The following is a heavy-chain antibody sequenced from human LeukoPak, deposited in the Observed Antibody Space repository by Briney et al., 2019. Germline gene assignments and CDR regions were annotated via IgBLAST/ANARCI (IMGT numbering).Heavy chain of an antibody. CDR3: ARGYTYYDFWSGFLP. D-gene: IGHD3-3*01. Sequence: SETLSLTCTVSGGSISSSSYYWGWIRQPPGKGLEWIGSIYYSGSTYYNPSLKSRVTISVDTSKNQFSLKLSSVTAADTAVYYCARGYTYYDFWSGFLPWGQGTLVTVSS. CDR2: IYYSGST. J-gene: IGHJ4*02. CDR1: GGSISSSSYY. V-gene: IGHV4-39*07.